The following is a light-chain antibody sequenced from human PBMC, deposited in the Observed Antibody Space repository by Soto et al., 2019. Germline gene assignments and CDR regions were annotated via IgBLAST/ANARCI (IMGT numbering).Light chain of an antibody. CDR1: QSISKF. CDR2: AAF. V-gene: IGKV1-39*01. Sequence: DIQMTQSPSSLSASVGDRVTITCRASQSISKFLNWYLQKPGRAPKLLISAAFDLQSGLPSRFSGSGSGTDFTLTISSLQPEDFATYYCQQTFSAPVTFGQGTRLEIK. J-gene: IGKJ2*01. CDR3: QQTFSAPVT.